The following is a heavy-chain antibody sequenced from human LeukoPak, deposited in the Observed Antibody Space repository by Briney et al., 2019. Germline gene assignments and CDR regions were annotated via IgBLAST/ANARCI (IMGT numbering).Heavy chain of an antibody. D-gene: IGHD5-12*01. Sequence: GASVKVSCKASGYTFTTFGITWVRQAPGQGLEWMGWISTYNGNTNYAQNLQGRVTMTTDTSASTAYMELRSLTSDDTAVYYCATVRGLYSGYDYYFDYWGQGTLVTVSS. J-gene: IGHJ4*02. V-gene: IGHV1-18*01. CDR3: ATVRGLYSGYDYYFDY. CDR2: ISTYNGNT. CDR1: GYTFTTFG.